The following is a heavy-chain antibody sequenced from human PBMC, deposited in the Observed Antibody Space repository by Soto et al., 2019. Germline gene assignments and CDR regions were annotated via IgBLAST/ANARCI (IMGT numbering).Heavy chain of an antibody. CDR1: GDSVSSGIYC. V-gene: IGHV4-30-4*01. CDR3: AKESSGSSPLDLDF. Sequence: SETLSLTCTVSGDSVSSGIYCWSWNRQPPGKGREWIGYIYYSRGTYSNPSLNSRLSMSLDKSANQFSLKVSSVTAADTAIYYCAKESSGSSPLDLDFWGQGTPVTVSS. D-gene: IGHD3-22*01. J-gene: IGHJ4*02. CDR2: IYYSRGT.